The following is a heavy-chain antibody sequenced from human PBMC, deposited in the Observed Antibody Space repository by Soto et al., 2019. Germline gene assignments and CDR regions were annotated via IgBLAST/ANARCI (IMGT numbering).Heavy chain of an antibody. Sequence: ASVKVSCKASGYTFTSDYMHWVRQAPGQGLEWMGIINPIGGSTSYAQKFQGRASMTRDTSTSTVYMELSSLRSEDTAVYYCRANSPQMDAFDIWGEPIMVTVSS. CDR2: INPIGGST. D-gene: IGHD2-8*01. CDR3: RANSPQMDAFDI. CDR1: GYTFTSDY. J-gene: IGHJ3*02. V-gene: IGHV1-46*01.